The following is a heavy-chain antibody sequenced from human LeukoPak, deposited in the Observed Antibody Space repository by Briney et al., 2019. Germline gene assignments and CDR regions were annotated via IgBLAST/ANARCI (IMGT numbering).Heavy chain of an antibody. Sequence: PGGSLRLSCAGSGFTFSNYWMSWVRQAPGKGLEWVANFKQDVSEKYYVDSVKGRFTISRDNAKNSLYLQMNSLRAEDTAVYYCAELGITMIGGVWGKGTTVTISS. D-gene: IGHD3-10*02. CDR2: FKQDVSEK. V-gene: IGHV3-7*01. CDR1: GFTFSNYW. J-gene: IGHJ6*04. CDR3: AELGITMIGGV.